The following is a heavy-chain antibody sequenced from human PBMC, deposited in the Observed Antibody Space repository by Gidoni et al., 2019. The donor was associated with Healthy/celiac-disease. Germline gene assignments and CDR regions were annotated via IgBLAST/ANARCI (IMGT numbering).Heavy chain of an antibody. J-gene: IGHJ6*02. Sequence: QVQLVQSGAEVKKPGASVKFSCKVSGYTLPELSMHWVRQAPGKGLEWMGGFDPEDGETIYAQKFQGRVTMTEDTSTDTAYMELSSLRSEDTAVYYCATVHESYYYYGMDVWGQGTTVTVSS. CDR1: GYTLPELS. V-gene: IGHV1-24*01. CDR2: FDPEDGET. CDR3: ATVHESYYYYGMDV.